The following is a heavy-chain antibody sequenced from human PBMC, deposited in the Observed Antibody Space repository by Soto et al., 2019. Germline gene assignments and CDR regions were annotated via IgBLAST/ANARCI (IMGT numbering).Heavy chain of an antibody. J-gene: IGHJ5*02. CDR3: ARTDIVVVPAASNWFDP. CDR2: IIPIFGTA. Sequence: QVQLVQSGAEVKKPGSSVKVSCKASGGTFSSYAISWVRQAPGQGLEWMGGIIPIFGTANYAQKFQGRVTITADESTSTAYMELSSLRSEDTAVYYCARTDIVVVPAASNWFDPWGQGTLVTVSS. CDR1: GGTFSSYA. V-gene: IGHV1-69*01. D-gene: IGHD2-2*01.